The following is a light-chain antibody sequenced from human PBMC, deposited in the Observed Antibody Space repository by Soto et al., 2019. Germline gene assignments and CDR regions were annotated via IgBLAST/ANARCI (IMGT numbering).Light chain of an antibody. CDR3: QQRSNWPLYT. V-gene: IGKV3-11*01. CDR2: DAS. J-gene: IGKJ2*01. Sequence: EIVLTQSPATLSLSPGERATLSCRASQSVSSYLAWYQQKPGQAPRLLIYDASNRATGIPARFSGSGSGTDFTLTISSLEPEEFAVYYCQQRSNWPLYTFGQGNKLEIK. CDR1: QSVSSY.